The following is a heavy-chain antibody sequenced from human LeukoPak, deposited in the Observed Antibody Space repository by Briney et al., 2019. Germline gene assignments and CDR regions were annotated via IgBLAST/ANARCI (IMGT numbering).Heavy chain of an antibody. D-gene: IGHD1-1*01. CDR1: GFTFSSYG. Sequence: GSLRLSCAASGFTFSSYGMHWVRQAPGKGLGWVAVIWYDGSNKYYADSVKGRFTISRDNSKNTLYLQMNSLRAEDTAVYYCARGTADDAFDIWGQGTMVTVSS. CDR2: IWYDGSNK. CDR3: ARGTADDAFDI. J-gene: IGHJ3*02. V-gene: IGHV3-33*01.